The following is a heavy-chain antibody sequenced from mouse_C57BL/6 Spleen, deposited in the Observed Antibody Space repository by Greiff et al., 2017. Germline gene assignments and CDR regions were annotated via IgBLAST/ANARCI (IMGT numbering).Heavy chain of an antibody. CDR1: GFTFSSYT. CDR2: ISGGGGNT. CDR3: ASTRLSDFDD. Sequence: EVKVVESGGGLVKPGGSLKLSCAASGFTFSSYTMSWVRQTPEKRLEWVATISGGGGNTYYPDSVKGRFTISRDNAKNTLYLQMSSLRTEDTALFYYASTRLSDFDDWGQGTTVTVSS. D-gene: IGHD1-3*01. J-gene: IGHJ2*01. V-gene: IGHV5-9*01.